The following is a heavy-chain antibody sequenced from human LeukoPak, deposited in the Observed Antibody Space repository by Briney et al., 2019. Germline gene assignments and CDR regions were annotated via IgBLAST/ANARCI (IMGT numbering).Heavy chain of an antibody. CDR3: GRIPAAGSLKGSFDI. V-gene: IGHV5-51*01. Sequence: GESLQISCKGSGSSFTTYWIGWVRQMPGKGLEWMGIIYPGDSDTTYSPSFQGQVTISADKSISTAYLQWSSLKASDSAMYYCGRIPAAGSLKGSFDIWGQGTMVTVSS. D-gene: IGHD6-13*01. CDR1: GSSFTTYW. CDR2: IYPGDSDT. J-gene: IGHJ3*02.